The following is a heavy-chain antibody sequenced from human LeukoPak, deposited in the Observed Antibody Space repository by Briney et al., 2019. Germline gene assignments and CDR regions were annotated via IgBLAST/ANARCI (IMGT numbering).Heavy chain of an antibody. CDR3: ARDLDILTGYYSIHYFYGMDV. J-gene: IGHJ6*02. D-gene: IGHD3-9*01. Sequence: GGSLRLSCAASGFAFTNFAMSWVRQAPGKGLEWVSALSGSGNATYYADFVRGRFTISRDNAKNSLYLQMNSLRAEDTAVYYCARDLDILTGYYSIHYFYGMDVWGQGTTVTVSS. CDR1: GFAFTNFA. V-gene: IGHV3-23*01. CDR2: LSGSGNAT.